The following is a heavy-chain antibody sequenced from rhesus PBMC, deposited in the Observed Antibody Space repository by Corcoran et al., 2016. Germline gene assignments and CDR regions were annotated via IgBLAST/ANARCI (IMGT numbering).Heavy chain of an antibody. D-gene: IGHD1-44*01. CDR3: AREVGYGLDS. V-gene: IGHV4-173*01. Sequence: QLQLQESGPGLVKPSETLSLTCAVSGGSISSNYWSWFRQPPGKGLEWIGRISGSGGSTDYNPSPKSRVTISTDTTKNQFSLKLSSVTAADTAVYYCAREVGYGLDSWGQGVVVTVSS. J-gene: IGHJ6*01. CDR1: GGSISSNY. CDR2: ISGSGGST.